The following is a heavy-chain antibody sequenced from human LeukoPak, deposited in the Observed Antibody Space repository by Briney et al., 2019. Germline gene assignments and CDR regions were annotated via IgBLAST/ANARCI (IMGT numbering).Heavy chain of an antibody. CDR2: IYYGGST. J-gene: IGHJ5*02. CDR3: ARDRNSIFGVVSIYWFDP. D-gene: IGHD3-3*01. V-gene: IGHV4-39*07. Sequence: SETLSLTCTVSGGSVSSSHYWDWIRQPPGKGLEWIGSIYYGGSTYYNASLRSRVTTSVDTSKNQFSLKLSSVTAADTAVYYCARDRNSIFGVVSIYWFDPWGQGTLVTVSS. CDR1: GGSVSSSHY.